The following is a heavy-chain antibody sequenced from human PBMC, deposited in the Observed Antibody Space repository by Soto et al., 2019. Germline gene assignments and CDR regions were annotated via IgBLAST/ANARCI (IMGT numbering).Heavy chain of an antibody. D-gene: IGHD3-22*01. CDR1: GFTFSNFV. CDR3: ARGRDSSGYYSDY. J-gene: IGHJ4*02. Sequence: GGSLRLSCAASGFTFSNFVLSWVRQAPGKGLEWVSSISDSGHYTYYADSVKGRFTISRDNSKDTLYLQVNTLKAEDTALYFCARGRDSSGYYSDYWGQGTLVTVSS. CDR2: ISDSGHYT. V-gene: IGHV3-23*01.